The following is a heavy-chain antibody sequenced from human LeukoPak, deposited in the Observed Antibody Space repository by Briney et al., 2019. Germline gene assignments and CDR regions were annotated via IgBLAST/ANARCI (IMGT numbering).Heavy chain of an antibody. Sequence: ASVKVSCKASGYTFTSYYMHWVRQAPGQGLEWMGIINPSGGSTSYAQKFQGRVTMTRDTSTSTVYMELSSLRSEDTAVYYCARERDRGYYDSSGPLVRKGAFDIWGQGTMVTVSP. CDR2: INPSGGST. CDR1: GYTFTSYY. D-gene: IGHD3-22*01. J-gene: IGHJ3*02. CDR3: ARERDRGYYDSSGPLVRKGAFDI. V-gene: IGHV1-46*01.